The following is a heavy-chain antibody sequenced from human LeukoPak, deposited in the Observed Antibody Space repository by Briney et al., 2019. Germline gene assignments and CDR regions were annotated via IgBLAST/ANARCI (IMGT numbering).Heavy chain of an antibody. CDR3: ARMREAAAGYPIDY. V-gene: IGHV1-8*03. CDR1: GYTFTSYD. J-gene: IGHJ4*02. CDR2: LNPNSGNT. D-gene: IGHD6-13*01. Sequence: ASVKVSCKASGYTFTSYDINWVRQATGQGLEWMGWLNPNSGNTGYAQKFQGRVTITRNTSISTAYMELSSLRSEDTAVYCCARMREAAAGYPIDYWGQGTLVTVSS.